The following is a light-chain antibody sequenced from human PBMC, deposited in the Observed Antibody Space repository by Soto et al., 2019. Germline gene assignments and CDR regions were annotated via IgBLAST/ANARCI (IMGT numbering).Light chain of an antibody. V-gene: IGKV3-20*01. J-gene: IGKJ2*01. CDR2: GAS. CDR3: QLYGSSSYT. CDR1: QSVSSHY. Sequence: EIVLTQSPGTLSLSPGERATLSCRASQSVSSHYLAWYQQKPAQAPRLLMYGASNRATGIPDRFSGSGSGTDFTLTISRLEPEDFAVYYCQLYGSSSYTFGRGTKLEIK.